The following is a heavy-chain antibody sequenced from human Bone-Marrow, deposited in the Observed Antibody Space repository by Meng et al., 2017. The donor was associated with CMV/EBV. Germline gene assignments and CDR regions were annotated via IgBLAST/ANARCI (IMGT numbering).Heavy chain of an antibody. J-gene: IGHJ6*02. D-gene: IGHD5-24*01. CDR1: GYNFTSYW. Sequence: GESLKIFCKGSGYNFTSYWIGWVRQMPGKGLEWMGIIYPGDSDTRYSPSFQGQVTILADKSISTAYLQWSSLKASDTAMYYCARLRRWLQFKDYYYYGMDVWGQGTTVTVSS. V-gene: IGHV5-51*01. CDR2: IYPGDSDT. CDR3: ARLRRWLQFKDYYYYGMDV.